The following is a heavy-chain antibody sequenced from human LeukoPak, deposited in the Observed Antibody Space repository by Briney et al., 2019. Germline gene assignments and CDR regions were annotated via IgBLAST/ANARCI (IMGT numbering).Heavy chain of an antibody. CDR1: RVTSPSTA. CDR2: IIPMYGSP. CDR3: ARGMGYSYVLDY. Sequence: ASVKVSCKASRVTSPSTAIKWVRQAPGPGRGWMGRIIPMYGSPNHAQKFQGRVTITTDESMSTAYMELNSLTSEDTAVYFCARGMGYSYVLDYWGQGTLVTVSS. V-gene: IGHV1-69*05. D-gene: IGHD5-18*01. J-gene: IGHJ4*02.